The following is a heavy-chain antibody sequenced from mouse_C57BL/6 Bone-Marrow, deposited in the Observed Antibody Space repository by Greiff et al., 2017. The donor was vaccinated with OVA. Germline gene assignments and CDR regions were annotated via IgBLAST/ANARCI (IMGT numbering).Heavy chain of an antibody. CDR3: TTERWLPH. Sequence: EVQLKESGAELVRPGASVKLSCTASGFNIKDDYMHWVKQRPEQGLEWIGWIDPENGDTEYASKFQGKATITADTSSNTAYLQLSSLTSEDTAVYYCTTERWLPHWGQGTLVTVSA. CDR2: IDPENGDT. V-gene: IGHV14-4*01. CDR1: GFNIKDDY. D-gene: IGHD2-3*01. J-gene: IGHJ3*01.